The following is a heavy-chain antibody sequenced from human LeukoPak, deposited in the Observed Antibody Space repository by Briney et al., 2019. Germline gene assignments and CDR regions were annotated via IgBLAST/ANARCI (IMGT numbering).Heavy chain of an antibody. D-gene: IGHD3-10*01. Sequence: PGGSLLLSFAASGFPFSSYGRSWVRQAPGKGLGWVSAISGIGGSTYYAYYVKGRFTISRGNSKSNMQMNSLRAEDTAVYYCARARRSGGITLIRGVKDRGWFDAWGKGTLVTVSS. CDR3: ARARRSGGITLIRGVKDRGWFDA. CDR1: GFPFSSYG. V-gene: IGHV3-23*01. J-gene: IGHJ5*02. CDR2: ISGIGGST.